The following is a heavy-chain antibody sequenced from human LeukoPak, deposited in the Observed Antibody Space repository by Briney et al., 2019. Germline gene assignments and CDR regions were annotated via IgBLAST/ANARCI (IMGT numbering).Heavy chain of an antibody. V-gene: IGHV4-59*08. CDR2: IYYSGST. D-gene: IGHD2-15*01. CDR1: GGSISSYY. Sequence: SETLSLTCTVSGGSISSYYWSWIRQPPGKGLEWIGYIYYSGSTNYNPSLKSRVTISVDTSKNQFSLKLSSVTAADTAVYYCARQRVAAYPSIRPNWFDPWGQGTLVTVSS. J-gene: IGHJ5*02. CDR3: ARQRVAAYPSIRPNWFDP.